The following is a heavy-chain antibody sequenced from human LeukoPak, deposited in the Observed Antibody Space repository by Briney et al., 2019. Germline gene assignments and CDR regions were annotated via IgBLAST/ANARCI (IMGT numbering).Heavy chain of an antibody. CDR1: GFTFSSYD. D-gene: IGHD2-15*01. J-gene: IGHJ4*02. CDR2: IGTAGDT. Sequence: GGSLRLSCAASGFTFSSYDMHWVRQATGKGLEWVSAIGTAGDTYCPGSVKGRFTISRENAKNSLYLQMNSLRAGDTAVYYCARGYCSGGSCAYFDYWGQGTLVTVSS. CDR3: ARGYCSGGSCAYFDY. V-gene: IGHV3-13*01.